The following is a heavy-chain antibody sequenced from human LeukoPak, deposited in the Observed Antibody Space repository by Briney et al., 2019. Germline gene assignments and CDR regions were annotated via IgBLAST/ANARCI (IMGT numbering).Heavy chain of an antibody. D-gene: IGHD3-16*01. CDR1: GCSINSGFY. CDR3: ARGVGLTQGGAFDF. Sequence: SETLSLTCTVSGCSINSGFYWGWIRQPPGKGLEWIGSIYHSGSTHYKSSLKSRVTISVDTSKNQLSLKLTSVTAADTAVYYCARGVGLTQGGAFDFWGQGTLVTVSS. J-gene: IGHJ4*02. CDR2: IYHSGST. V-gene: IGHV4-38-2*02.